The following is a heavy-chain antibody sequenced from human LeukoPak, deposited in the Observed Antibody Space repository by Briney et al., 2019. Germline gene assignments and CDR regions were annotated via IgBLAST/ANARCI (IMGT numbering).Heavy chain of an antibody. V-gene: IGHV1-69*05. CDR3: GRESYMVARITGLDY. CDR1: GGTFSSYA. J-gene: IGHJ4*02. CDR2: IIPIFGTA. D-gene: IGHD5-12*01. Sequence: SVKVSCKASGGTFSSYAISWVRQAPGQGLEWMGRIIPIFGTANYAQKFQGRVTITTDESTSTAYMELSSLRSEDTAVYYCGRESYMVARITGLDYGGKGTLSPSPQ.